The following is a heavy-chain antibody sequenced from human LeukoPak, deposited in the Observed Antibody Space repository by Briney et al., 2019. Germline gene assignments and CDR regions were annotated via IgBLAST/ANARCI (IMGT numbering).Heavy chain of an antibody. Sequence: SETLSLTCAVYGGSFSGYYWSWVRQPPGKGLERIGEVNHSGSTNYNPSLKSRVTISVDTSKNQFSLKLSSVTAADTAVYYCARHEGVDVWGSYRPNTFDYWGQGTLVTVSS. V-gene: IGHV4-34*01. D-gene: IGHD3-16*02. CDR1: GGSFSGYY. J-gene: IGHJ4*02. CDR2: VNHSGST. CDR3: ARHEGVDVWGSYRPNTFDY.